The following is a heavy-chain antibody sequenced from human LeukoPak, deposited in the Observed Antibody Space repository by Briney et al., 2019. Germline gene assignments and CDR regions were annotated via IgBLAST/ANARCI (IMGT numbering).Heavy chain of an antibody. D-gene: IGHD2-21*01. V-gene: IGHV1-2*02. CDR2: INPNSGGT. CDR3: ARANIVVVIAIGGVSAFDI. CDR1: GYTFTGYY. J-gene: IGHJ3*02. Sequence: GASVKVSCKASGYTFTGYYMHWVRQAPGQGLEWMGWINPNSGGTNYAQKFQGRVTMTRDTSISTAYMELSRLRSDDTAVYYCARANIVVVIAIGGVSAFDIWGQGTMVTVSS.